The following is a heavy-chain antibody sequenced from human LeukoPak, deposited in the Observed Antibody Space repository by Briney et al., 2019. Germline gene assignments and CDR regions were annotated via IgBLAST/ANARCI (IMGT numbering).Heavy chain of an antibody. J-gene: IGHJ4*02. D-gene: IGHD3-10*01. CDR1: GFTFSSYW. V-gene: IGHV3-74*01. Sequence: GSLRLSCAASGFTFSSYWMHWVRQAPGKGLVWVSRINSDGSSTSYADSVKGRFTISRDNAKNTLYLQMNSLRAEDTAVYYCARQASGALWFGELLSSGYYFDYWGQGTLVTVSS. CDR2: INSDGSST. CDR3: ARQASGALWFGELLSSGYYFDY.